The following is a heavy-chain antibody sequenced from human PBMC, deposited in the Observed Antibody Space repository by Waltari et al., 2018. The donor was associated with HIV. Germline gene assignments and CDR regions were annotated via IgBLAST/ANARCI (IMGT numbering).Heavy chain of an antibody. CDR2: IKSKHDGGPT. Sequence: EVQLVDSGGGLVKPGGSLRLSCTASEFTVNNAWMSWVRAAPGKGLELVGRIKSKHDGGPTDYAAPVKGRFTISRDDSNNTLYLQMNSLMTEDTAVYYCTTGVTMIRGVLYWYFDLWGRGTLVTVSS. V-gene: IGHV3-15*01. CDR3: TTGVTMIRGVLYWYFDL. J-gene: IGHJ2*01. D-gene: IGHD3-10*01. CDR1: EFTVNNAW.